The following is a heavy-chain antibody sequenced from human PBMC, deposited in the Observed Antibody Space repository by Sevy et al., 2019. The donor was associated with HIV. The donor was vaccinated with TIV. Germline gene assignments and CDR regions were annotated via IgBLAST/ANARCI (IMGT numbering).Heavy chain of an antibody. Sequence: GSLRLSCAASGFTFSNYYMNWIRQAPGKGLEWVSYISGTGNTKYYTDSVKGRFTISRDNAKNSLFLQMDSLRVEDTAVYYCARDPTYYDFWSGYYTGWFDPWGQGTLVTVSS. CDR2: ISGTGNTK. D-gene: IGHD3-3*01. CDR1: GFTFSNYY. J-gene: IGHJ5*02. V-gene: IGHV3-11*01. CDR3: ARDPTYYDFWSGYYTGWFDP.